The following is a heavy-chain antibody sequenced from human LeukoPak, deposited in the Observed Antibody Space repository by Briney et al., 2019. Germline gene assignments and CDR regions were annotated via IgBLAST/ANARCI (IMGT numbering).Heavy chain of an antibody. CDR3: TRPQESSSWYERYYYMDV. CDR1: GFTFSGSA. V-gene: IGHV3-73*01. CDR2: IRSKANSYAT. J-gene: IGHJ6*03. Sequence: GGSLRLSCAASGFTFSGSAMHWVRQASGKGLEWVGRIRSKANSYATAYAASVKGRFTISRDDSKNTAYLQMNSLKTEDTAVYYCTRPQESSSWYERYYYMDVWGKGTTVTVSS. D-gene: IGHD6-13*01.